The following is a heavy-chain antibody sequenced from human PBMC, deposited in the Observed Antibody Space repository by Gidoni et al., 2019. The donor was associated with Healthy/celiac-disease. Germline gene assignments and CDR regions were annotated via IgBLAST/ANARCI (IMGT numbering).Heavy chain of an antibody. V-gene: IGHV3-7*01. CDR1: GFTFSSYW. CDR2: IKQDGSEK. D-gene: IGHD1-26*01. J-gene: IGHJ4*02. CDR3: ARKRGWWELRDFDY. Sequence: EVQLVESGGGLVQPGGSLRLSCAASGFTFSSYWMSWVRQAPGKGLEWVANIKQDGSEKYYVDSVKGRFTISRDNAKNSLYLQMNSLRAEDTAVYYCARKRGWWELRDFDYWGQGTLVTVSS.